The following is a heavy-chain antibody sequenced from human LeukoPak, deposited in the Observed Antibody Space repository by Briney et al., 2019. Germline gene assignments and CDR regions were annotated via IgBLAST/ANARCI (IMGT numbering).Heavy chain of an antibody. CDR3: ARAKPKNMVRGLIMRRESRYYFDY. Sequence: HPGGSLRLSCAASGFTFSNYWMSWVRQAPGKGLEWVSVIYSGGSTYYADSVKGRFTISRDNSKSTLYIQMNSLRAEDTAVYYCARAKPKNMVRGLIMRRESRYYFDYWGQGTLVTVSS. J-gene: IGHJ4*02. D-gene: IGHD3-10*01. CDR2: IYSGGST. CDR1: GFTFSNYW. V-gene: IGHV3-53*01.